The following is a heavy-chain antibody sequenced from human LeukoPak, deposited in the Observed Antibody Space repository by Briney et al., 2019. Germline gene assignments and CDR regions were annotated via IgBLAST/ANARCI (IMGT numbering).Heavy chain of an antibody. J-gene: IGHJ4*02. CDR2: ISSSSSYI. D-gene: IGHD1-26*01. V-gene: IGHV3-21*01. CDR3: ARDRWEPVDY. CDR1: GFTFSSYS. Sequence: PGGSLRLSCAASGFTFSSYSMKWVRQAAGKGLEWVSSISSSSSYIYYADSVKGRFTISRDNAKNSLYLQMNSLRAEDTAVYYCARDRWEPVDYWGQGTLVTVSS.